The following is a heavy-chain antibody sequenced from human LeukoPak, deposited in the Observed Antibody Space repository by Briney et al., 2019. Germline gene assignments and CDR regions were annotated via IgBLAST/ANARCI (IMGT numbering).Heavy chain of an antibody. CDR2: IYSGGST. D-gene: IGHD1-26*01. V-gene: IGHV3-53*01. J-gene: IGHJ4*02. Sequence: GGSLRLSCAASGFTVSSNYMSWVRQAPGKGLEWVSVIYSGGSTYYADSVKGRFTISRDNSKNTLYLQMNSLRAEETAVYYCARLSVGANYFDYWGQGTLVTVSS. CDR3: ARLSVGANYFDY. CDR1: GFTVSSNY.